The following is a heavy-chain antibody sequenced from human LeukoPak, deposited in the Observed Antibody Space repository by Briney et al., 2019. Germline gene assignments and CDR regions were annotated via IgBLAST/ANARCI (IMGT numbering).Heavy chain of an antibody. CDR2: IGSKRNNYAT. Sequence: GGSLKLSCAPSGFIFSDSTLHWVRQASGKGPEWVGRIGSKRNNYATKYADSVRGRFTISRDDSKNTAYLQMNSLKIEDTAMYYRTRGRYGSGSFDYWGQGTLVTVSS. V-gene: IGHV3-73*01. D-gene: IGHD3-10*01. CDR3: TRGRYGSGSFDY. J-gene: IGHJ4*02. CDR1: GFIFSDST.